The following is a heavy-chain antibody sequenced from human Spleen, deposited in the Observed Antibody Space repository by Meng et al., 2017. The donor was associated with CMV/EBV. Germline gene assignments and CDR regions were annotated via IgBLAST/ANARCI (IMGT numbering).Heavy chain of an antibody. CDR2: ISYDGSNK. CDR1: GFTFSNAW. CDR3: ARISGSSWLSFHFDY. D-gene: IGHD6-13*01. J-gene: IGHJ4*02. V-gene: IGHV3-30*03. Sequence: GGSLRLSCAASGFTFSNAWMSWVRQAPGKGLEWVAVISYDGSNKYYADSVKGRFTISRDNTKNSLYLEMNSLRAEDTAVYYCARISGSSWLSFHFDYWGQGALVTVSS.